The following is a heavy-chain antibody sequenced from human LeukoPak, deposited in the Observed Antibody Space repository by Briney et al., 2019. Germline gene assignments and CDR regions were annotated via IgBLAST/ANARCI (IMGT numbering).Heavy chain of an antibody. D-gene: IGHD3-22*01. CDR3: ARHDDSSSGNY. J-gene: IGHJ4*02. V-gene: IGHV4-59*08. CDR1: GGSISSYY. CDR2: IYYSGST. Sequence: PSETLSLTCTVSGGSISSYYWSWIRQPPGKGLEWIGYIYYSGSTNYNPSLKSRVTISVDTSKNQFSLKLSSVTAADTAVYYCARHDDSSSGNYWGQGTLVTVSS.